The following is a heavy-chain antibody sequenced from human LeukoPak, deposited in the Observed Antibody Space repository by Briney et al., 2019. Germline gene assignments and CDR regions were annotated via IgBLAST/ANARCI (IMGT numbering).Heavy chain of an antibody. V-gene: IGHV4-59*10. Sequence: PSETLSLTCAVYGGSLSGSYWSWIRQPAGKGLEWIGRIYTSGSTNYNPSLKSRVTMSVDTSKNQFSLKLSSVTAADTAVYYCLGYYYYGMDVWGQGTTVTVSS. CDR2: IYTSGST. CDR1: GGSLSGSY. J-gene: IGHJ6*02. CDR3: LGYYYYGMDV.